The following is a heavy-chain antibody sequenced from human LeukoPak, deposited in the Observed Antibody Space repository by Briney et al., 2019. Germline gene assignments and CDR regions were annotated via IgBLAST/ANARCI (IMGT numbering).Heavy chain of an antibody. D-gene: IGHD3-3*01. CDR3: AREFGVFWSGYGY. CDR2: ISYDGSNK. CDR1: GFTFSSYA. Sequence: PGRSLRLSCAASGFTFSSYAMHWVRQAPGKGLEWVAVISYDGSNKYYADSVKGRFTISRDNSKNTLYLQMNSLRAEDTAVYYCAREFGVFWSGYGYWGQGTLVTVSS. V-gene: IGHV3-30-3*01. J-gene: IGHJ4*02.